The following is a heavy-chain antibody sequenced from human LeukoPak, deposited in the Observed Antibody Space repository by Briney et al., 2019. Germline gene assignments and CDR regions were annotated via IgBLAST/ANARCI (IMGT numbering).Heavy chain of an antibody. CDR3: AKRLSFGVAIGDFDY. CDR1: GFTFSNYA. CDR2: ISGSGDST. Sequence: GGSLRLSCAASGFTFSNYAMSWVRQAPGKGLEWGSAISGSGDSTYYAGSVKGRFTISRDSSMETLYLQMNSLRAEDTATYFCAKRLSFGVAIGDFDYWGQGTLVTVSS. D-gene: IGHD3-3*01. J-gene: IGHJ4*02. V-gene: IGHV3-23*01.